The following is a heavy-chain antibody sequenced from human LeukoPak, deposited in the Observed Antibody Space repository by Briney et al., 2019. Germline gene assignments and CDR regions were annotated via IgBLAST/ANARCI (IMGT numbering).Heavy chain of an antibody. Sequence: ASVKVSCKASGYTFTSYGISWVRQAPGQGLEWMGWISAYNGNTNYAQKFQGRVTMTRDTSISTAYMELSRLRSDDTAVYYCATTILSEAETIFWGRGTLVTVSS. J-gene: IGHJ2*01. D-gene: IGHD3-9*01. CDR3: ATTILSEAETIF. V-gene: IGHV1-18*01. CDR2: ISAYNGNT. CDR1: GYTFTSYG.